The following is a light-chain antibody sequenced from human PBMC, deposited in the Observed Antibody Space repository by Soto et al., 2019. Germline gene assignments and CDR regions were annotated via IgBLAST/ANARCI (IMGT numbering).Light chain of an antibody. CDR2: RGS. Sequence: VLMQSPGTLSLSPGERTTLSCRASQTIRGNELAWYQQKPGQPPRLLIYRGSSRAPGIPDRFSGRGSGTEFTLTISRLEPEDFAVYYCQDYGTSAPWTFGQGTRVEIK. J-gene: IGKJ1*01. V-gene: IGKV3-20*01. CDR3: QDYGTSAPWT. CDR1: QTIRGNE.